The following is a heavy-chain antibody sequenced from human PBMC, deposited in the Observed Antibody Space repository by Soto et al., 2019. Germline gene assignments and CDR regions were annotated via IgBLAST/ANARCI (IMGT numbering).Heavy chain of an antibody. CDR2: IIPIFGTA. Sequence: SVKVSCKASGGTFSSYGISWVRQAPGQGLEWMGGIIPIFGTANYAQKFQGRVTITADESTSTAYMELSSLRSEDTAVYYCARSLADSTYYYDSSGDAFDIWGQGTMVTVSS. CDR1: GGTFSSYG. V-gene: IGHV1-69*13. J-gene: IGHJ3*02. CDR3: ARSLADSTYYYDSSGDAFDI. D-gene: IGHD3-22*01.